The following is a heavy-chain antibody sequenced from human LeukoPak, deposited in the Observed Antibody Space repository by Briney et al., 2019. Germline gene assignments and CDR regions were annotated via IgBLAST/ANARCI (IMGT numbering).Heavy chain of an antibody. D-gene: IGHD6-13*01. Sequence: PGGSLRLSCAASGFTFSRYWMSWVRQAPGKGLEWVAVISYDGSNKYYADSVKGRFTISRDNSKNTLYLQMNSLRAEDTAVYYCARDPRAIAAAGNGIFDYWGQGNLVTVSS. J-gene: IGHJ4*02. CDR3: ARDPRAIAAAGNGIFDY. V-gene: IGHV3-30-3*01. CDR2: ISYDGSNK. CDR1: GFTFSRYW.